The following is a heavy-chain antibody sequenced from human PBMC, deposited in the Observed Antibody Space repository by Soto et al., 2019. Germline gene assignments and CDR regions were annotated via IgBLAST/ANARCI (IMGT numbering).Heavy chain of an antibody. D-gene: IGHD2-8*02. V-gene: IGHV4-34*01. Sequence: QVQLQQWGAGLLKPSETLSLTCGVYGGSFSGYYWSWIRQPPGKGLEWIGEINHSGNTNYNPSLKRRVTISVDTSKNQFSLKLSSVTAADTAVYYCARVGGIDRYWNFDYWGQGTLVTVSS. CDR2: INHSGNT. J-gene: IGHJ4*02. CDR1: GGSFSGYY. CDR3: ARVGGIDRYWNFDY.